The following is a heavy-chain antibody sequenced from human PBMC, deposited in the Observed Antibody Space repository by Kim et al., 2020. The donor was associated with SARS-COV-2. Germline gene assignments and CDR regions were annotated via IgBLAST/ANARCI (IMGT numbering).Heavy chain of an antibody. Sequence: SETLSLTCTVSGGSISSSSYYWGWIRQPPGKGLEWIGSIYYSGSTYYNPSLKSRVTISVDTSKNQFSLKLSSVTAADTAVYYCATIAVAGTYYYGMDVWGQGTTVTVSS. V-gene: IGHV4-39*01. D-gene: IGHD6-19*01. J-gene: IGHJ6*02. CDR3: ATIAVAGTYYYGMDV. CDR2: IYYSGST. CDR1: GGSISSSSYY.